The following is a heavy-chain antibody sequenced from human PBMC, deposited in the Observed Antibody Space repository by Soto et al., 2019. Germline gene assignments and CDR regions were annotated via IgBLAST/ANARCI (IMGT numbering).Heavy chain of an antibody. CDR1: GFSLTTSGVG. J-gene: IGHJ5*02. CDR3: AHRVAVVASRYNCLDP. Sequence: QITLKESGPTLVKPTQTLTLTCTFSGFSLTTSGVGVGWIRKPPGRALEWLALIYWDDEKLYSPSLKNRLTLTKDTSKNQVVLTMTNMDPVDTGTYYCAHRVAVVASRYNCLDPWGQGTLVTVSS. V-gene: IGHV2-5*02. CDR2: IYWDDEK. D-gene: IGHD2-15*01.